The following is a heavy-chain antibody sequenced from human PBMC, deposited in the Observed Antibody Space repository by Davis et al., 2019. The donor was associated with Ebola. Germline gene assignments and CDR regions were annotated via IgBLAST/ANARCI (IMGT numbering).Heavy chain of an antibody. CDR1: GFSLSTSGVS. D-gene: IGHD2-8*02. Sequence: SGPTLVKPTQTLTLTCTFSGFSLSTSGVSVGWIRQPPGKALEWLALIYWDDDKRYSPSLKSRLTITKDTSKNQVVLTMTNMDPVDTATYYCARIVRHCTGGVCYTYYYGMDVWGQGTTVTVSS. CDR3: ARIVRHCTGGVCYTYYYGMDV. V-gene: IGHV2-5*02. J-gene: IGHJ6*02. CDR2: IYWDDDK.